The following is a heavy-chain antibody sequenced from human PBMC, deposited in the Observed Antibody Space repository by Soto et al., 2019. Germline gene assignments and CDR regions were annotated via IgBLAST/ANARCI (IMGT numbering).Heavy chain of an antibody. Sequence: PEGSLRGSCVDPGGSFSSYGMHWVRQAPGKGLEWVAVIWYDGSNKYYADSVKGRFTISRDNSKNTLYLQMNSLRAEDTAVYYCARDRGMGSPPPFFDYWGQGTLVTVSS. D-gene: IGHD3-10*01. J-gene: IGHJ4*02. CDR2: IWYDGSNK. CDR1: GGSFSSYG. CDR3: ARDRGMGSPPPFFDY. V-gene: IGHV3-33*01.